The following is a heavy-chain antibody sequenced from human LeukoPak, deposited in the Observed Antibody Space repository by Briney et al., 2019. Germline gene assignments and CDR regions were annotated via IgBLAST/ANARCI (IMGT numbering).Heavy chain of an antibody. V-gene: IGHV1-69*02. J-gene: IGHJ4*02. D-gene: IGHD3-3*01. CDR1: GGTFSSYT. CDR3: ARGLHYDFWSGYWFDY. Sequence: SVKVSCKASGGTFSSYTISWVRQAPGQGLEWMGRIIPILGIANYAQKFQGRATITADESTSTAYMELSSLRSGDTAVYYCARGLHYDFWSGYWFDYWGQGTLVTVSS. CDR2: IIPILGIA.